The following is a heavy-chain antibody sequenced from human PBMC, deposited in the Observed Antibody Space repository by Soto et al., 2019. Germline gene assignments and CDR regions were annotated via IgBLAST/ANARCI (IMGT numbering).Heavy chain of an antibody. CDR3: AREGDCSSTSCHPYFDY. CDR2: IIPIFGTA. CDR1: GGTFSSYA. D-gene: IGHD2-2*01. Sequence: QVQLVQSGAEVKKPGSSVKVSCKASGGTFSSYAISWVRQAPGQGLEWMGGIIPIFGTANYAQKFQGRVTITADKSTSTAYMELSSLRSEDTAVYYCAREGDCSSTSCHPYFDYWCQGTLVTFSS. J-gene: IGHJ4*02. V-gene: IGHV1-69*06.